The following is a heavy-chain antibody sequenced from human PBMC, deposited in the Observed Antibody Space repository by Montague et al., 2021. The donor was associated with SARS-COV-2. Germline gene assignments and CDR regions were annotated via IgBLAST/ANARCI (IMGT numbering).Heavy chain of an antibody. CDR3: ARQRRGGLVSTPRFFDY. CDR2: IYYSGST. Sequence: SETLSLTCTVSGGSNSSYYWSWIRQPPGKGLEWIGYIYYSGSTNYNPSLKSRVTISVDTSKNQFSLKLSSVTAADTAVYYCARQRRGGLVSTPRFFDYWGQGTLVTVSS. CDR1: GGSNSSYY. D-gene: IGHD6-19*01. V-gene: IGHV4-59*08. J-gene: IGHJ4*02.